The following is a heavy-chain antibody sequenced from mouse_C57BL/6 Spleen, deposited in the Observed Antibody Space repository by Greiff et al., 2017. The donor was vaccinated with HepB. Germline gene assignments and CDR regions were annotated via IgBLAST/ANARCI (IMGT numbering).Heavy chain of an antibody. D-gene: IGHD2-4*01. CDR1: GFTFTDYY. J-gene: IGHJ1*03. CDR3: ARYNLPGGGLRRNWYFDV. CDR2: IRNKANGYTT. V-gene: IGHV7-3*01. Sequence: EVMLVESGGGLVQPGGSLSLSCAASGFTFTDYYMSWVRQPPGKALEWLGFIRNKANGYTTEYSASVKGRFTISRDNSQSILYLQMNALRAEDSATYYCARYNLPGGGLRRNWYFDVWGTGTTVTVSS.